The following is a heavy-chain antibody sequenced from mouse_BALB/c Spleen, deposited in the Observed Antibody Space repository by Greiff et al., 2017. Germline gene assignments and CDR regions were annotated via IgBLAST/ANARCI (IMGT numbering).Heavy chain of an antibody. CDR3: TRGYGSSYFYARDY. Sequence: QVQLQQSGAELVRPGASVKLSCKASGYTFTSYWINWVKQRPGQGLEWIGNIYPSDSYTNYNQKFKDKATLTVDKSSSTAYMQLSSPTSEDSPVYYCTRGYGSSYFYARDYWGQGTSVTVSS. CDR1: GYTFTSYW. J-gene: IGHJ4*01. D-gene: IGHD1-1*01. CDR2: IYPSDSYT. V-gene: IGHV1-69*02.